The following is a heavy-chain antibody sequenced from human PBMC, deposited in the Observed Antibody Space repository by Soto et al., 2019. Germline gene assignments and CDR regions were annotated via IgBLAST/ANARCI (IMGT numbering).Heavy chain of an antibody. CDR1: GASTSRYY. J-gene: IGHJ4*02. CDR3: GRLQNFIYWSFDL. CDR2: SHHSGYI. D-gene: IGHD3-3*01. Sequence: QALLQESGPGLVRPSETLSLTCTVSGASTSRYYWGWVRQPPGRGLEWIGFSHHSGYISYSPSLKSRVTMSVEPSKNQFSLKLTSVTAADTALYYCGRLQNFIYWSFDLWGQGAPVTVSS. V-gene: IGHV4-59*08.